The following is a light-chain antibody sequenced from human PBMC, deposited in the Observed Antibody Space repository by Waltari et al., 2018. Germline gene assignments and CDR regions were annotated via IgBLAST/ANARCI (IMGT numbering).Light chain of an antibody. Sequence: AIRMTQSPSSLSASTGDRVTITCRASQGISSYLAWYQQKPGKAPKLLIYAASTLQSGVPSRFSGSGSGTDFTLTVSCLQSEDFATYYCQQYYSYRWTFRQGTKVEIK. V-gene: IGKV1-8*01. CDR3: QQYYSYRWT. J-gene: IGKJ1*01. CDR2: AAS. CDR1: QGISSY.